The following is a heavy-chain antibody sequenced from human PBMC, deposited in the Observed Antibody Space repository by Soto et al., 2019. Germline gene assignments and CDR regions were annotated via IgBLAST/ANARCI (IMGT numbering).Heavy chain of an antibody. CDR2: ISHDGSDK. V-gene: IGHV3-30*18. Sequence: QVQLVESGGGVVQPGTSLRLSCAASGFTFTTYGMHWVRQAPGKGLEWVALISHDGSDKYYADSVKGRFTISRDNSKNTLSLQMDSLRVDDTAVYVCAKYAQPAVSIRPPDVWGQGTLVTVSS. CDR1: GFTFTTYG. CDR3: AKYAQPAVSIRPPDV. J-gene: IGHJ4*01. D-gene: IGHD2-21*01.